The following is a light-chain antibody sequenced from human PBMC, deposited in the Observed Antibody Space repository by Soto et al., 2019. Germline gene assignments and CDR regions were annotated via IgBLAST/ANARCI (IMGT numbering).Light chain of an antibody. J-gene: IGKJ3*01. V-gene: IGKV1-39*01. CDR1: QSINRY. Sequence: DIQITQSPSSLPSSVGDRVTITCRASQSINRYLNWYQHKPGKAPKLLIYDASSLQSGVPSMFSARGSRKDLPITISSMPPEDFATYYCKTSSSPHRNLGPGTKVDIK. CDR3: KTSSSPHRN. CDR2: DAS.